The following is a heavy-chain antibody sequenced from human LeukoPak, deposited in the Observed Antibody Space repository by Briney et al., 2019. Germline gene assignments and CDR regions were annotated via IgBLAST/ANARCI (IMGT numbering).Heavy chain of an antibody. CDR2: ISVRCNYI. CDR1: GYTFSSYS. CDR3: VRDLSRSSGTYSPPYFDY. V-gene: IGHV3-21*01. J-gene: IGHJ4*02. Sequence: GGSLRLSCVASGYTFSSYSINWVRQDAGKGLEWVSSISVRCNYISHADSVRGRFSISRDDARDSLYLQMNSLRAEDTAVYYCVRDLSRSSGTYSPPYFDYWGEGTLVTVSA. D-gene: IGHD1-26*01.